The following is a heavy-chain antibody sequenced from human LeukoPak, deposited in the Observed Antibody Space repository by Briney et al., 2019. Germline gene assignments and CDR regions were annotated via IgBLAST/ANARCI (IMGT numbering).Heavy chain of an antibody. J-gene: IGHJ3*02. CDR1: GYTFTGYY. CDR2: INPNSGST. D-gene: IGHD3-3*01. CDR3: ARDLHYDFWSGSRGAFDI. Sequence: ASVKVSCKASGYTFTGYYMHWVRQAPGQGLEWMGWINPNSGSTNYEQKFQGRVTMTRDTSISTAYMELSRLRSDDTAVYCCARDLHYDFWSGSRGAFDIWGQGTMVTVSS. V-gene: IGHV1-2*02.